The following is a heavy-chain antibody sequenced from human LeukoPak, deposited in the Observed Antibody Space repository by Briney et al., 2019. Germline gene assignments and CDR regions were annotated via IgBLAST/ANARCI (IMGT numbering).Heavy chain of an antibody. Sequence: SETLSLTCTVSGGSISSYYWSWIRQPPGKGLEWIGYIYYSGSTNYNPSLKSRVTISVDTSKNQFSLKLSSVTAADTAVYYCARATAYDILTGLDYWGQGTLVTVSS. CDR2: IYYSGST. CDR1: GGSISSYY. CDR3: ARATAYDILTGLDY. V-gene: IGHV4-59*01. D-gene: IGHD3-9*01. J-gene: IGHJ4*02.